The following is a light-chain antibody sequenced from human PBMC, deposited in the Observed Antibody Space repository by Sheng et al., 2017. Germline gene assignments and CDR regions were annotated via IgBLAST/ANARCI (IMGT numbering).Light chain of an antibody. V-gene: IGKV3-20*01. CDR1: QNVNTN. Sequence: ENVLTQSPGTLSLSPGERATLSCRASQNVNTNLAWYQQKPGQAPRLLIYDTIKRAAGIPARFSGSGSGTDFTLTISRLEPEDFAVYYCQQYGSSPTFGQGTKVEIK. J-gene: IGKJ1*01. CDR3: QQYGSSPT. CDR2: DTI.